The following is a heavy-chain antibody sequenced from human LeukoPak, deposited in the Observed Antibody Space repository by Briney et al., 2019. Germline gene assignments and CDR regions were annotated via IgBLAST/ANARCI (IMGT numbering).Heavy chain of an antibody. CDR2: ISSSSSYI. Sequence: PGGSLRLSCAASGFTFSRYNMNWVRQAPGKGLEWVSSISSSSSYIDYADSVRGRFTISRDNAKNSLYLQMNSLRAEDTAVYYCARRSWELLDAFDIWGQGTMVTVSS. J-gene: IGHJ3*02. CDR3: ARRSWELLDAFDI. D-gene: IGHD1-26*01. CDR1: GFTFSRYN. V-gene: IGHV3-21*01.